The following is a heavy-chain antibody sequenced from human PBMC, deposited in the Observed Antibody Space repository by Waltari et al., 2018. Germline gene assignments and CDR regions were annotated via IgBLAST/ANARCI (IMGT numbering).Heavy chain of an antibody. CDR1: GGSISSSSYY. D-gene: IGHD6-19*01. J-gene: IGHJ4*02. Sequence: QLQLQESGPGLVKPSETLSLTCTVSGGSISSSSYYWGWIRQPPGKGLEWIGSIYYSGSTYYNPSLKSRVTISVDTSKNQFSLKLSSVTAADTTVYYCASPSIAVDSFDYWGQGTLVTVSS. CDR3: ASPSIAVDSFDY. CDR2: IYYSGST. V-gene: IGHV4-39*01.